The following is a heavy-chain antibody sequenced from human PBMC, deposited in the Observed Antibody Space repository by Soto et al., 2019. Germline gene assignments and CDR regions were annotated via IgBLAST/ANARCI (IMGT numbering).Heavy chain of an antibody. CDR2: IIPILGIA. J-gene: IGHJ4*02. CDR3: ARDDGLAYCGGDCYS. Sequence: QVQLVHSGAAVKKPGSSVKVSCKASGGTFSSYTISWVRQAPGQGLEWMGRIIPILGIANYAQKCQGRVTITADKSTSTAYMELSSLRSEDTAVYYCARDDGLAYCGGDCYSWGQGTLVTVSS. V-gene: IGHV1-69*02. CDR1: GGTFSSYT. D-gene: IGHD2-21*02.